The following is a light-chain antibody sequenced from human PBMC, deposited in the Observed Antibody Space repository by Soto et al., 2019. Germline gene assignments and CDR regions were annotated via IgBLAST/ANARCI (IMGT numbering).Light chain of an antibody. CDR1: QSVLYSSNNKNY. CDR3: QYGFT. Sequence: DIVMTQSPDSLAVSLGERATINCKSSQSVLYSSNNKNYLAWYQQKPGQPPKLLIYWASTRESGVPDRFSGSGSGTDFTLTICSRQAEDVAVYYCQYGFTFGPGTKVDIK. J-gene: IGKJ3*01. CDR2: WAS. V-gene: IGKV4-1*01.